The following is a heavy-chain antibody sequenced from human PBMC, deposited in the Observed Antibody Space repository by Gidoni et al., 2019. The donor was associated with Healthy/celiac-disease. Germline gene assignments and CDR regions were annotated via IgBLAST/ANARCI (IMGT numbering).Heavy chain of an antibody. Sequence: QVQLVQSGAEVKKPGASVKVSCKASGYTFTGYYMHWVRQAPGQGLEWMGWINPNSGGTNYAQKFQGRVTMTRDTSISTAYMELSRLRSDDTAVYYCARARRGSYGVDWYFDLWGRGTLVTVSS. CDR1: GYTFTGYY. J-gene: IGHJ2*01. V-gene: IGHV1-2*02. CDR3: ARARRGSYGVDWYFDL. D-gene: IGHD1-26*01. CDR2: INPNSGGT.